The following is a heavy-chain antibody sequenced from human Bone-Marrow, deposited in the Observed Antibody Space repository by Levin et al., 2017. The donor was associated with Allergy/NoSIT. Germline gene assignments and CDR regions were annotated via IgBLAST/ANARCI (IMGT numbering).Heavy chain of an antibody. J-gene: IGHJ4*02. CDR2: ISGSGGGT. CDR3: AKVSLITFVRGPSDY. Sequence: PGESLKISCAASGFTFSNYAMSWVRQAPGKGLEWVSTISGSGGGTYYADSVKGRFTISRDNSKNTLCLQMDSLRVEDTAVYYCAKVSLITFVRGPSDYWGQGALVTVSS. CDR1: GFTFSNYA. D-gene: IGHD3-10*01. V-gene: IGHV3-23*01.